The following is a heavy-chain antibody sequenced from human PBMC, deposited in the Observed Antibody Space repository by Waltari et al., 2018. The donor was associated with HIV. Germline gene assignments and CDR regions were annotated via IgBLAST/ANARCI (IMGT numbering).Heavy chain of an antibody. CDR1: GFTFSSYE. V-gene: IGHV3-48*03. CDR3: ARDKYYYDSIGVHPLDT. J-gene: IGHJ5*02. Sequence: EVQLVESGGGLVQPGGSLRLSCSASGFTFSSYEMNWVSQAPGKGLEVISNNSRTGTTKVYADSGRGRFTNSRDNAKNSRVLQMNSLRAEDTAIYYCARDKYYYDSIGVHPLDTWGQVTLVTVSS. CDR2: NSRTGTTK. D-gene: IGHD3-22*01.